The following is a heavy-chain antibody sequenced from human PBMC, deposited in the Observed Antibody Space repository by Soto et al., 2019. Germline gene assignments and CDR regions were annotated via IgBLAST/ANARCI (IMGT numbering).Heavy chain of an antibody. CDR3: ATAVEDYYCYYMDV. V-gene: IGHV4-31*03. J-gene: IGHJ6*03. CDR2: IYYSGSP. CDR1: GCSISSGGYY. Sequence: SETLSLTCPVSGCSISSGGYYWSWIRQHPGKGLEWIGYIYYSGSPYYNPSLKSRVTISVDTSKNQYSLKLSSVTAADTAVYYCATAVEDYYCYYMDVWGKGTTVTVSS.